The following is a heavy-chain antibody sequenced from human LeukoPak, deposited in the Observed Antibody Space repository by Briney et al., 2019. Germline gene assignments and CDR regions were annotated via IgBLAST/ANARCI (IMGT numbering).Heavy chain of an antibody. D-gene: IGHD3-10*01. J-gene: IGHJ4*02. Sequence: GGSLRLSCAASGFTVNSNYMSWVRQAPGKGLEWVSVIYSGGTTYYADSVRGRFTISRDNSKRTLYLEMNSLRAEDTAVYYCASLEGSGSYYPRYFDYWGQGTLVTVSS. CDR2: IYSGGTT. V-gene: IGHV3-53*01. CDR3: ASLEGSGSYYPRYFDY. CDR1: GFTVNSNY.